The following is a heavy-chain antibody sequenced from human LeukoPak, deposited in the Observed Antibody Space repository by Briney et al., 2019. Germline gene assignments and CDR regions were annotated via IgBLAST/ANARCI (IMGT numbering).Heavy chain of an antibody. J-gene: IGHJ5*02. D-gene: IGHD3-10*01. Sequence: GASVKVSCKASGYTFTSYGISWVRQAPGQGLEWMGWISAYNGNTNYAQKLQGRVTMTTDTSTSTAYMELRSLRSDDTAVYNCARVNYYGSGSYYNSLDNWFDPWGQGTLVTVSS. V-gene: IGHV1-18*01. CDR3: ARVNYYGSGSYYNSLDNWFDP. CDR2: ISAYNGNT. CDR1: GYTFTSYG.